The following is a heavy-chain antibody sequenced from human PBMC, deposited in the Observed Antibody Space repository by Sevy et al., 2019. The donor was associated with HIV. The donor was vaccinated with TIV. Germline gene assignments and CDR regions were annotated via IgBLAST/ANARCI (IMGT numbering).Heavy chain of an antibody. J-gene: IGHJ4*02. CDR2: IWFDGSNT. V-gene: IGHV3-33*01. Sequence: GGSLRLSCAASGFTFSTYGMHWVRQAPGKGLEWVAVIWFDGSNTYYADSGKGRFPISRAIAKNTLHLQMNSLRAEDTAVYYCARDLEFYDYGDYGPAFMPDYWGQGTLVTVSS. CDR1: GFTFSTYG. CDR3: ARDLEFYDYGDYGPAFMPDY. D-gene: IGHD4-17*01.